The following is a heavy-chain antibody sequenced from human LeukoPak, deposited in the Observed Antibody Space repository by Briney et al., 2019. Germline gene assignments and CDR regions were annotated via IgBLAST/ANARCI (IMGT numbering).Heavy chain of an antibody. D-gene: IGHD1-26*01. J-gene: IGHJ4*02. CDR3: ARLFGGQMMGYYVDY. CDR1: GFSISRYY. CDR2: IFGGV. V-gene: IGHV3-53*01. Sequence: GGSLRLSCEVSGFSISRYYMTWVRQAPGKGLESVSVIFGGVADSVRGRFTISRDSSKNTLFLQMNSLRHEDTAVYYCARLFGGQMMGYYVDYWGQGALITVSS.